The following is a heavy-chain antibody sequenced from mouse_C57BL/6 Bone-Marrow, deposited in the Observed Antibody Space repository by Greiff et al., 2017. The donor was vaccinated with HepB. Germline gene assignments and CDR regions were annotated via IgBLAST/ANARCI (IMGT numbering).Heavy chain of an antibody. CDR3: GRDITTVVATDY. V-gene: IGHV1-11*01. J-gene: IGHJ2*01. Sequence: SGAELASPGASVTLSCKASGYTFTDHIMNWVKKRPGQGLQWIGRIYPVSGETNYNQKFMGKATFSVDRSSSTVYMVLNSLTSEDPAVYYCGRDITTVVATDYWGQGTTLTVSS. CDR2: IYPVSGET. D-gene: IGHD1-1*01. CDR1: GYTFTDHI.